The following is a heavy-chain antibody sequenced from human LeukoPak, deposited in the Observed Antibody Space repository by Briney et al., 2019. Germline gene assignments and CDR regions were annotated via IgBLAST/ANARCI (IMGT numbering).Heavy chain of an antibody. D-gene: IGHD2-15*01. CDR1: GFTFSDYY. V-gene: IGHV3-23*01. CDR3: AKVYCSGGSCTYYFDY. Sequence: GGSLRLSCAASGFTFSDYYMSWIRQAPGKGLEWASAISGSGGSTYYADSVKGRFTISRDNSKNTLYLQMNSLRAEDTAVYYCAKVYCSGGSCTYYFDYWGQGTLVTVSS. CDR2: ISGSGGST. J-gene: IGHJ4*02.